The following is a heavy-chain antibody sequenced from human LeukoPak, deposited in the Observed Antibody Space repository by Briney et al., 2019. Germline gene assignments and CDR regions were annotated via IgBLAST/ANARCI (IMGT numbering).Heavy chain of an antibody. J-gene: IGHJ4*02. Sequence: SETLSLTCTVSGGSISSSSYYWGWIRQPPGKGLEWIGSIYYSGSTYYNPSLKSRVTISVDTSKNQFSLKLSSVTAADTAVYYCARDGMITLYYWGQGTLVTVSS. D-gene: IGHD3-16*01. CDR1: GGSISSSSYY. CDR2: IYYSGST. CDR3: ARDGMITLYY. V-gene: IGHV4-39*07.